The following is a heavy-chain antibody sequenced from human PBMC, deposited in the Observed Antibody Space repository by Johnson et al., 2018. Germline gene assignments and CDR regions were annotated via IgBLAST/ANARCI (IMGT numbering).Heavy chain of an antibody. J-gene: IGHJ3*01. Sequence: VQLVQSGGGVVQPGRSLRLSCAASGFTFRNFGMHWVRQAPGKGLEGVAFIWYDGSNKDYEASVRGRFTLSRDNSRNTVHRQMNTLGVDDTAVNYWAKGPCRGGCSNSDGFDGWGQGTTVTVSP. V-gene: IGHV3-33*06. D-gene: IGHD2-15*01. CDR1: GFTFRNFG. CDR2: IWYDGSNK. CDR3: AKGPCRGGCSNSDGFDG.